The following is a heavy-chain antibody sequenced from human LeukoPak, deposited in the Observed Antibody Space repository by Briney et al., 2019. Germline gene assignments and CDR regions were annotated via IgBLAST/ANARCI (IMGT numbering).Heavy chain of an antibody. D-gene: IGHD4-17*01. V-gene: IGHV3-30-3*01. CDR3: ARDGGVTTLDY. Sequence: GGSLRLSCAASGFTFSSYAMDWVRQAPGKGLEWVAGISYDGSNKYYADSVKGRFTIPRDNSKNTLYLQMNSLRAEDTAVYYCARDGGVTTLDYWGQGTLVTVSS. CDR1: GFTFSSYA. CDR2: ISYDGSNK. J-gene: IGHJ4*02.